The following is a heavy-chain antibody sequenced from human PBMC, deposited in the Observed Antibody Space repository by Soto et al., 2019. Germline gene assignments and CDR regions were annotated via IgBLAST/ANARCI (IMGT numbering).Heavy chain of an antibody. CDR3: ASPTYYYDSSGYSRFPYDY. CDR2: IIPIFGTA. CDR1: GGTFSSYA. D-gene: IGHD3-22*01. Sequence: GASVKVSCKASGGTFSSYAISWVRQAPGQGLEWMGGIIPIFGTANYAQKFQGRVTITADESTSTAYMELSSLRSEDTAVYYCASPTYYYDSSGYSRFPYDYWGQGTLVTVSS. V-gene: IGHV1-69*13. J-gene: IGHJ4*02.